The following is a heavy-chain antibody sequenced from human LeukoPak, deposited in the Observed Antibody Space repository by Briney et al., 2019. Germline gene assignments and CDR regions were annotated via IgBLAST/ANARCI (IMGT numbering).Heavy chain of an antibody. CDR2: ISSSGSTI. J-gene: IGHJ4*02. CDR1: GFPFSTYS. V-gene: IGHV3-48*02. CDR3: AESYCSSTSCSQWYFDY. Sequence: PGGSLRLSCAASGFPFSTYSMNWVRQAPGKGLEWVSYISSSGSTIYYADSVKGRFTISRDNAKNSLYLQMNSLRDEDTAVYYCAESYCSSTSCSQWYFDYWGQGTLVTVSS. D-gene: IGHD2-2*01.